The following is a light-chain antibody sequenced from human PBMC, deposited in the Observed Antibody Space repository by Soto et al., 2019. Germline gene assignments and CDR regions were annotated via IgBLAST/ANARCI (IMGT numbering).Light chain of an antibody. CDR2: VNSDGSH. V-gene: IGLV4-69*01. J-gene: IGLJ7*01. CDR3: QTWGTGIAV. CDR1: SGHSTYA. Sequence: QPVLTQSPSASASLGASVKLTCSLSSGHSTYAIAWHQQQPEKGPRYLMKVNSDGSHIKGDGIPDRFSGSSSGAERYLTISSLQSEDEADYYCQTWGTGIAVFGGGTQLTVL.